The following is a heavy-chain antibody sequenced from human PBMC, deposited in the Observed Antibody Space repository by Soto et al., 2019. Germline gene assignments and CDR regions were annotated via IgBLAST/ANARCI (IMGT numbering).Heavy chain of an antibody. CDR3: ARDRIAVAGTLYFQH. V-gene: IGHV4-59*12. J-gene: IGHJ1*01. CDR1: GGSISSYY. Sequence: SETLALTCTVSGGSISSYYWSWIRQPPGKGLEWIGYIYYSGSTNYNPSLKSRVTISVDTSKNQFSLQLNSVTPEDTAVYYCARDRIAVAGTLYFQHWGQGTLVTVSS. D-gene: IGHD6-19*01. CDR2: IYYSGST.